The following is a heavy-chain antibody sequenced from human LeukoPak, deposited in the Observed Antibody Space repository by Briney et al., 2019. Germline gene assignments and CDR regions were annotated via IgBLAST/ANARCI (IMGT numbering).Heavy chain of an antibody. V-gene: IGHV4-34*01. J-gene: IGHJ6*02. D-gene: IGHD1-14*01. CDR1: GGSFSGYY. Sequence: PSETLSLTCAVYGGSFSGYYWSWIRQPPGKGLEWVGEINHSGSTNYNPALKRLVTISVHTSKNQFSLKLGSMTAADTAVYYFARGVGIIEIGMDVWGQGTTVTVSS. CDR3: ARGVGIIEIGMDV. CDR2: INHSGST.